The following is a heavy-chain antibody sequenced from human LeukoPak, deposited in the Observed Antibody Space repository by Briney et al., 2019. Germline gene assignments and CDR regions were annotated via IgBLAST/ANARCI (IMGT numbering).Heavy chain of an antibody. V-gene: IGHV4-59*08. CDR1: GGSISSYY. J-gene: IGHJ4*02. Sequence: SETLSLTCTVSGGSISSYYWSWIRQPPGKGLEWIGYIYYSGSTYYNPSLKSRVTISVDTSKNQFSLKLSSVTAADTAVYYCARHLTYYYDSSGLYYFDYWGQGTLVTVSS. CDR2: IYYSGST. CDR3: ARHLTYYYDSSGLYYFDY. D-gene: IGHD3-22*01.